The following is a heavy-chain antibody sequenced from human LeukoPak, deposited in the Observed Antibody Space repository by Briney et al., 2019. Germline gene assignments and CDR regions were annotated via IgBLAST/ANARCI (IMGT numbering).Heavy chain of an antibody. V-gene: IGHV1-69*02. Sequence: ASVKVSCKVSGGTFSKNSISWVRQAPGQGLEWMGRTIPIVGVEHYAQKFQGRVTITADMSTSTAYMDLSSLRSDDTAVYYCARVKAVGVPVAIDAYFDYGMDVWGQGTTVIVSS. CDR3: ARVKAVGVPVAIDAYFDYGMDV. D-gene: IGHD3-16*01. J-gene: IGHJ6*02. CDR2: TIPIVGVE. CDR1: GGTFSKNS.